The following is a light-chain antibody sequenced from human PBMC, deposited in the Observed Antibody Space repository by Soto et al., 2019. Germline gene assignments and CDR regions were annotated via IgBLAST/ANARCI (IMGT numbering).Light chain of an antibody. Sequence: IVMTQSPLSLPVTPGEPASISCRSSQSLLHSNGYNYLHWYLQKPGQSPQLLIYLGSNRASGVPDRFSGSGSGTDFTLKISRVEAEDVGVYYCMQALQTPSTFGQGTKVDI. CDR2: LGS. V-gene: IGKV2-28*01. J-gene: IGKJ1*01. CDR1: QSLLHSNGYNY. CDR3: MQALQTPST.